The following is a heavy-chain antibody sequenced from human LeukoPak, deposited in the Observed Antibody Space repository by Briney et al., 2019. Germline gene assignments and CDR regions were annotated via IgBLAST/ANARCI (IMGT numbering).Heavy chain of an antibody. V-gene: IGHV3-13*01. CDR3: ARSVPGGSGWMGSIEY. Sequence: PGGSLRLSCAASGFTFSRYDMHWVRQSTGKGLEWVSGIGTGGETFYLGSVKGRFTISRENAKNSLYLQMNSLRVGDTAVYYCARSVPGGSGWMGSIEYWGQGTLVTVPS. D-gene: IGHD6-19*01. CDR1: GFTFSRYD. CDR2: IGTGGET. J-gene: IGHJ4*02.